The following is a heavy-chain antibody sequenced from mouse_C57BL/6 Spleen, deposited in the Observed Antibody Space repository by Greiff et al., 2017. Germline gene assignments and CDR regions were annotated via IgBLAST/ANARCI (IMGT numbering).Heavy chain of an antibody. CDR2: IDPSDSYT. V-gene: IGHV1-69*01. D-gene: IGHD2-4*01. CDR3: ARWGLRDYYAMDY. Sequence: QVHVKQPGAELVMPGASVKLSCKASGYTFTSYWMHWVKQRPGQGLEWIGEIDPSDSYTNYNQKFKGKSTLTVDKSSSTAYMQLSSLTSEDSAVYYCARWGLRDYYAMDYWGQGTSVTVSS. J-gene: IGHJ4*01. CDR1: GYTFTSYW.